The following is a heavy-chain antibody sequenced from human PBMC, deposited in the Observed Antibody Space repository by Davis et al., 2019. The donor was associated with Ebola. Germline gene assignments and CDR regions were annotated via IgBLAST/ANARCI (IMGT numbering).Heavy chain of an antibody. D-gene: IGHD3-22*01. CDR2: ISAYNGNT. J-gene: IGHJ4*02. CDR3: ARIPSMIVVGYFDY. V-gene: IGHV1-18*01. CDR1: GYTFTSYG. Sequence: ASVKVSCKASGYTFTSYGISWVRQAPGQGLEWMGWISAYNGNTNYAQKLQGRVTMTTDTSTSTAHMELRSLRSDDTAVYYCARIPSMIVVGYFDYWGQGTLVTVSS.